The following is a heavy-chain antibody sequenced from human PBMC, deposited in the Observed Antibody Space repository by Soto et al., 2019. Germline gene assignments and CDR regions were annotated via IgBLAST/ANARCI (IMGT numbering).Heavy chain of an antibody. D-gene: IGHD3-3*01. CDR3: ARERITIFGVVRRHFDY. CDR2: ISYDGSNK. J-gene: IGHJ4*02. V-gene: IGHV3-30-3*01. Sequence: PGGSLRLSCAASGCTFSSYAMHWVRQAPGKGLEWVAVISYDGSNKYYADSVKGRFTISRDNSKNTLYLQMNSLRAEDTAVYYCARERITIFGVVRRHFDYWGQGTLVTVSS. CDR1: GCTFSSYA.